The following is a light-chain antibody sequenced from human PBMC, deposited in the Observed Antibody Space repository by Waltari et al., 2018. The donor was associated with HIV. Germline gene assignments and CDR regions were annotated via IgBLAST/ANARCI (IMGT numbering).Light chain of an antibody. J-gene: IGLJ2*01. CDR1: SSDVGSYNL. CDR3: SSYATAGTYVV. CDR2: EVN. Sequence: QSALTQPASVSGSPGQSITISCTGTSSDVGSYNLVSWYQQHPGKAPKLMSSEVNKRPSGVSNRFSGSKSGNTASLTISGLQAEDEADYYCSSYATAGTYVVFGGGTKLTVL. V-gene: IGLV2-23*02.